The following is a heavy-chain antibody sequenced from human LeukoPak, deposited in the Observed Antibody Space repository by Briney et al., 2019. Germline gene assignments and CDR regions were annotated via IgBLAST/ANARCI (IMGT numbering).Heavy chain of an antibody. Sequence: PSETLSLTCAVYGGSFSGYYWSWIRQPPGKGLEWIGEINHSGSTNYNPSLKSRVTISVDTSKNHFSLKLSSVTAADTAVYYCARERAGTSYWFDPWGQGTLVTVSS. CDR3: ARERAGTSYWFDP. CDR1: GGSFSGYY. CDR2: INHSGST. D-gene: IGHD6-19*01. J-gene: IGHJ5*02. V-gene: IGHV4-34*01.